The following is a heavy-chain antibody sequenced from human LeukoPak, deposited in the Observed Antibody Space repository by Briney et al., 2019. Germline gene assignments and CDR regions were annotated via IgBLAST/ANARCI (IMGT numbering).Heavy chain of an antibody. CDR2: FDPEDGET. D-gene: IGHD1-26*01. CDR3: ATFMCSGSRRTFPGLHYYGMDV. Sequence: ASVKVSCKVSGYTLTELSMHWVRQAPGKGLEWMGGFDPEDGETIYAQKFQGRVTMTEDTSTDTAYMELSSLRSEDTAVYYCATFMCSGSRRTFPGLHYYGMDVWGQGTTVTVSS. V-gene: IGHV1-24*01. CDR1: GYTLTELS. J-gene: IGHJ6*02.